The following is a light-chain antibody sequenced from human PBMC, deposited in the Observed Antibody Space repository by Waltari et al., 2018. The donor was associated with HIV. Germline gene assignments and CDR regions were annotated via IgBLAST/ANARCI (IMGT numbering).Light chain of an antibody. V-gene: IGLV2-14*03. CDR1: STDVGCYNS. CDR2: DVS. Sequence: QSALTQPASVSGSPGHSITISCTGTSTDVGCYNSAAWYQQHPGKAPKLIIYDVSNRLSGVPYRFSGSKSGNTASLTISGLQAEDEADYYCKSKTSSSTPCVFGTGTKVTVL. CDR3: KSKTSSSTPCV. J-gene: IGLJ1*01.